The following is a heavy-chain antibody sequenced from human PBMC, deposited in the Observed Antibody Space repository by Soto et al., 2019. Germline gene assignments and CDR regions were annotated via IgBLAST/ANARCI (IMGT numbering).Heavy chain of an antibody. V-gene: IGHV4-39*01. CDR3: VRTARQGAVAPHWFDR. D-gene: IGHD2-21*02. J-gene: IGHJ5*02. CDR2: IYYSGST. Sequence: SETLSLTCNVSGGSITNSGYYWGWIRQPPGKGLEWIGSIYYSGSTYYSPSLKSRVTISVDTSKNQFSLNLTSVTAAETAVYYCVRTARQGAVAPHWFDRWGQGTQVTVSS. CDR1: GGSITNSGYY.